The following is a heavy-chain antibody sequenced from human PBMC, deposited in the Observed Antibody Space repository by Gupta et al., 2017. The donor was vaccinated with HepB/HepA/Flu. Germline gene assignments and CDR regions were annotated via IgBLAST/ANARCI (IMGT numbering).Heavy chain of an antibody. CDR2: ISSSGSIA. Sequence: EVQLVESGGGLVQAGGSLRLSCAASGFTFSSYEMNWVRQAPGKGLEWVSYISSSGSIAYYADSVKGRFTISRDNAKNSLFLQMNSLRVEDTAVYYCAREPQGVDYWGQGTLVTVSS. J-gene: IGHJ4*02. D-gene: IGHD1-26*01. V-gene: IGHV3-48*03. CDR3: AREPQGVDY. CDR1: GFTFSSYE.